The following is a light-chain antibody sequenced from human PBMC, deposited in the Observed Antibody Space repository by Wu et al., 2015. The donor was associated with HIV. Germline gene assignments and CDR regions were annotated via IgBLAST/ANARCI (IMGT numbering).Light chain of an antibody. CDR3: QHYNTYPIT. V-gene: IGKV1-5*03. CDR1: QTINTW. CDR2: KAS. Sequence: ASVGDRVTVTCRASQTINTWLAWYQXKPGKAPNLLIYKASTLESGVPSRFSGSGSGTEFTLTINSLQPDDFATYYCQHYNTYPITFGQGTRLEIK. J-gene: IGKJ5*01.